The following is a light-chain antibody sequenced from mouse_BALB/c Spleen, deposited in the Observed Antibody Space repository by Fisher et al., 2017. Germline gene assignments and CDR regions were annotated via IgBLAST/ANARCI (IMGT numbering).Light chain of an antibody. V-gene: IGKV4-59*01. J-gene: IGKJ1*01. CDR2: DTS. CDR1: SSVSY. Sequence: IVLTQSPAIMSASPGEKVTMTCSASSSVSYMHWYQQKSGTSPKRWIYDTSNLASGVPVRFSGSGSGTSYSLTISRMEAEDAATYYCQQWSSYPRTFGGGTKL. CDR3: QQWSSYPRT.